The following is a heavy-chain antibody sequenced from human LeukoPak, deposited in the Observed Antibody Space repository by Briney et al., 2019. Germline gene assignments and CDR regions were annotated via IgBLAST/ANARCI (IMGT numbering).Heavy chain of an antibody. D-gene: IGHD1-1*01. CDR3: ARRDWNGQYYFDF. CDR1: GSSFTTYW. J-gene: IGHJ4*02. Sequence: GASLQISCKGSGSSFTTYWIAWVRQLPGKGLECMGIIYPADSDTRYSPSFQGQVTISADKSITTASLQWSSLKASDTAIYYCARRDWNGQYYFDFWGQGTLVTVSS. CDR2: IYPADSDT. V-gene: IGHV5-51*01.